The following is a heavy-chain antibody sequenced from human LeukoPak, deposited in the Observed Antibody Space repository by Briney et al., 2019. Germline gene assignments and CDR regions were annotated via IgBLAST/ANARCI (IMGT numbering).Heavy chain of an antibody. CDR2: ISYDGSNK. J-gene: IGHJ4*02. V-gene: IGHV3-30-3*01. D-gene: IGHD3-22*01. Sequence: PGGSLRLSCAASGFTFSRYAMHWVRQAPGKGLEWVAVISYDGSNKYYADSVKGRFTISRDNSKNTLYLQMNSLRAEDTAVYYCARAYYDSSGYYYWPAYWGQGTLVTVSS. CDR1: GFTFSRYA. CDR3: ARAYYDSSGYYYWPAY.